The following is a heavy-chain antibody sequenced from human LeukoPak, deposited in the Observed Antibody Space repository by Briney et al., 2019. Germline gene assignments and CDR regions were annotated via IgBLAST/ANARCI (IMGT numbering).Heavy chain of an antibody. CDR2: INPNSGGT. CDR1: GYTFTGYY. D-gene: IGHD6-6*01. V-gene: IGHV1-2*02. Sequence: ASVKVSCKASGYTFTGYYMHWVRQAPGQGLEWMGWINPNSGGTNYAQKFQGRVTMTRDTSISTAYMELSRLRSDDTAVYYCARDQTSSSSLGYYYYYMDVWGKGTTVTVSS. CDR3: ARDQTSSSSLGYYYYYMDV. J-gene: IGHJ6*03.